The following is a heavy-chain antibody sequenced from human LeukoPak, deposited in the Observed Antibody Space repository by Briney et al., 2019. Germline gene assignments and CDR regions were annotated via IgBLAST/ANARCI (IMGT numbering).Heavy chain of an antibody. CDR3: ARVRYYGSGSYADAFDI. D-gene: IGHD3-10*01. V-gene: IGHV4-4*07. J-gene: IGHJ3*02. Sequence: SETLSLTCTVSGGSISSYYWSWIRQPAGKGLEWIGRIYTSGSTNYNPSLKSRVTMSVDTSKNQFSLKLSSVTAADTAVYYCARVRYYGSGSYADAFDIWGQGTMVTVSS. CDR1: GGSISSYY. CDR2: IYTSGST.